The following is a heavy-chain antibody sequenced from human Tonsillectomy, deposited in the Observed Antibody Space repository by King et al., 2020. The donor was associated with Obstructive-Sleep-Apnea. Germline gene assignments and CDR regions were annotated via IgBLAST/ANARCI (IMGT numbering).Heavy chain of an antibody. D-gene: IGHD2-21*02. CDR2: IYYSGST. V-gene: IGHV4-39*07. CDR3: AREWLGAYCGGDCYRYYYYGMDV. Sequence: QLQESGPGLVKPSETLSLTCTVSGGSISSSSYYWGWIRQPPGKGLGWIGGIYYSGSTYYNPSLKSRVTISVDTSKNQFSLKLSSVTAADTAVYYCAREWLGAYCGGDCYRYYYYGMDVWGQGTTVTVSS. J-gene: IGHJ6*02. CDR1: GGSISSSSYY.